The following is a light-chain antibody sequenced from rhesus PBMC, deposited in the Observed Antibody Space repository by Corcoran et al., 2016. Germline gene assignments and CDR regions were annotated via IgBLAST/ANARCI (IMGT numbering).Light chain of an antibody. Sequence: DIQMTQSPSSLSASVGDRVTITCRASQDISTYLNWYQQKPGKAPKRLIYAASSLESGVPSRFSGIGSGTDFTLTISILQPEDFATYYCLQYNYNPRTFGQGTKVEIK. V-gene: IGKV1-43*01. CDR2: AAS. CDR1: QDISTY. CDR3: LQYNYNPRT. J-gene: IGKJ1*01.